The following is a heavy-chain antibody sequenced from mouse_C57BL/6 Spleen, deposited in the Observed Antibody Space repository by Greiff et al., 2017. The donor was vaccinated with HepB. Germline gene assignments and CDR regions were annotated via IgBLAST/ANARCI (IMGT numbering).Heavy chain of an antibody. Sequence: VQLQQSGAELVMPGASVKLSCKASGYTFTSYWMHWVKQRPGQGLEWIGEIDPSDSYTNYNQKFKGKSTLTVDKSSSTAYMQLSSLTSEDSAVYYCARSGRGYFDVWGTGTTVTVSS. CDR3: ARSGRGYFDV. CDR1: GYTFTSYW. J-gene: IGHJ1*03. D-gene: IGHD3-1*01. CDR2: IDPSDSYT. V-gene: IGHV1-69*01.